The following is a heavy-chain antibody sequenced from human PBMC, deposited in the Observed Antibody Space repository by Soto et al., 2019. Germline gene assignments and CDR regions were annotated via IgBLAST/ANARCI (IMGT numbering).Heavy chain of an antibody. CDR1: GGSISSYY. D-gene: IGHD2-15*01. V-gene: IGHV4-59*01. CDR2: IYYSGST. CDR3: ARGRRFGSEFDY. J-gene: IGHJ4*02. Sequence: PSETLSLTCTVSGGSISSYYWSWIRQPPGKGLEWIGYIYYSGSTNYNPSLKSRVTISVDTSKNQFSLKLSSVTAADTAVYYCARGRRFGSEFDYWGQGTLVTVSS.